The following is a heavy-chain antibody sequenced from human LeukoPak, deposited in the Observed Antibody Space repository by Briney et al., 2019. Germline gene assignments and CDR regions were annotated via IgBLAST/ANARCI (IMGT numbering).Heavy chain of an antibody. D-gene: IGHD6-13*01. V-gene: IGHV1-2*02. J-gene: IGHJ4*02. CDR2: INPNSAGT. CDR3: ATIAAAGYFDY. Sequence: GASVKVSCKASAYIFTGYYIHWVRQAPGQGLEWMGWINPNSAGTNYAQKFQGRVTMTRDTSISTAYMELSRLRSDDTAVYYCATIAAAGYFDYWGQGTLVTVSS. CDR1: AYIFTGYY.